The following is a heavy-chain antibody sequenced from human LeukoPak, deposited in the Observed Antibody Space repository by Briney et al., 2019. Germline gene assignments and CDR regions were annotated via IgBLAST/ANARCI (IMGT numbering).Heavy chain of an antibody. J-gene: IGHJ5*02. D-gene: IGHD3-22*01. V-gene: IGHV4-61*10. Sequence: PSETLSLTCTVSGGSISSGSYYWSWIRQPAGKGLEWIGYIHYSGSTNYNPSLKSRVTISVDTSKNQFSLKLSSVTAADTAVYYCARDVSGYAWFDPWGQGTLVTVSS. CDR3: ARDVSGYAWFDP. CDR2: IHYSGST. CDR1: GGSISSGSYY.